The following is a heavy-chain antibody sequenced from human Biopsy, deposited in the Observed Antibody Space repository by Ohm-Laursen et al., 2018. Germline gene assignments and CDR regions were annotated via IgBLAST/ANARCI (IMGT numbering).Heavy chain of an antibody. D-gene: IGHD3-9*01. Sequence: QTLSLTCALSGDSVSSNTVAWDWIRQSPSRGLEWLGRTIYRSKWSNDYAGSVKNRITIDPDTSKNQFSLQLNSVTPEDTAIYYCARGRYAAFDIWGQGTKVTISS. CDR1: GDSVSSNTVA. CDR3: ARGRYAAFDI. V-gene: IGHV6-1*01. CDR2: TIYRSKWSN. J-gene: IGHJ3*02.